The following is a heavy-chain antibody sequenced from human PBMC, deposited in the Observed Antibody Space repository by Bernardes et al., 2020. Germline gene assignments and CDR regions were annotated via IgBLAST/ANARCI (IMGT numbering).Heavy chain of an antibody. V-gene: IGHV1-46*01. D-gene: IGHD1-26*01. CDR1: GYTFTNYY. J-gene: IGHJ6*03. CDR2: ISPSGGST. Sequence: ASVKVSCKASGYTFTNYYMHWVRQAPGQGLEWMGIISPSGGSTSSAQKFQGRVTMTRDTSTSTVYMELSSLRSEDTAVYYCASGSYVARASQDYYYMGVWGKGTTVRVSS. CDR3: ASGSYVARASQDYYYMGV.